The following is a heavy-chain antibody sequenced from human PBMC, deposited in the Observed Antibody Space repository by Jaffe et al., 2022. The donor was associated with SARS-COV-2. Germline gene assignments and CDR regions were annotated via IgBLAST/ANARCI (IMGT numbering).Heavy chain of an antibody. J-gene: IGHJ6*02. Sequence: QVQLVESGGGVVQPGRSLRLSCAASGFTFSSYAMHWVRQAPGKGLEWVAVISYDGSNKYYADSVKGRFTISRDNSKNTLYLQMNSLRAEDTAVYYCARPYYDFWSGYFYYYYYGMDVWGQGTTVTVSS. CDR1: GFTFSSYA. CDR2: ISYDGSNK. D-gene: IGHD3-3*01. CDR3: ARPYYDFWSGYFYYYYYGMDV. V-gene: IGHV3-30-3*01.